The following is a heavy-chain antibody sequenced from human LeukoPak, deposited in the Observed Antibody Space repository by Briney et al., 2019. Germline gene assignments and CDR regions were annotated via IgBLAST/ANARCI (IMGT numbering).Heavy chain of an antibody. V-gene: IGHV3-33*01. D-gene: IGHD7-27*01. CDR1: GFTFSSYG. CDR3: ARVPIVPGNWAYFDY. Sequence: QPGRSLRLSCAASGFTFSSYGMHWVRQAPGKGLEWVAVIWYDGSDKYYADSVKGRFTISRDNSKNTLYLQMNSLRAEDTAVYYCARVPIVPGNWAYFDYWGQGTLVTVSS. CDR2: IWYDGSDK. J-gene: IGHJ4*02.